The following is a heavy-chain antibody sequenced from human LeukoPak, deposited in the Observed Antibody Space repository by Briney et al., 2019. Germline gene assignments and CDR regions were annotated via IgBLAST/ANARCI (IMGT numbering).Heavy chain of an antibody. J-gene: IGHJ3*02. CDR1: GFTFSNYG. D-gene: IGHD3-16*01. Sequence: GGSLRLSCAASGFTFSNYGMHWVRQAPGKGLEWVAFLRNDGENKFYADSVKGRFTISRDNSKNTLFLQMNSLRAEDTALYYCAKDFHRLGEFDAFDIWGQGTMVTVSS. CDR3: AKDFHRLGEFDAFDI. V-gene: IGHV3-30*02. CDR2: LRNDGENK.